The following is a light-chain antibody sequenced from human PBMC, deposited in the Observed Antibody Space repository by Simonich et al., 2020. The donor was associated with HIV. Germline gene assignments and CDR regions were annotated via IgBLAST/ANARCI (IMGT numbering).Light chain of an antibody. CDR2: AAS. J-gene: IGKJ1*01. CDR1: QGISSY. V-gene: IGKV1-8*01. Sequence: IRMTQSPSSLSASTGDRVTINCRASQGISSYLAWYQQIPGKAPKLLIYAASSLQSGVPSRFSGSGSGTDFTLTISSLQPEDFATYYCLQDYNYPRTFGRGTRVEIK. CDR3: LQDYNYPRT.